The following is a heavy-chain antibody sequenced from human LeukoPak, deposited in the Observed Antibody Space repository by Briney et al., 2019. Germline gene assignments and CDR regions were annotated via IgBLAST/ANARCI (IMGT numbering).Heavy chain of an antibody. J-gene: IGHJ6*03. CDR3: ARGFSGTTNYYYYYMDV. CDR2: IYYSGST. V-gene: IGHV4-59*01. D-gene: IGHD1-7*01. Sequence: SETLSLTCTVSGGSISSYYWSWIRQPPGKGLEWIGYIYYSGSTNYNPSLKSRVTISVDTSKNQFSLKLSSVTAADTAVYYCARGFSGTTNYYYYYMDVWGKGTTVTVSS. CDR1: GGSISSYY.